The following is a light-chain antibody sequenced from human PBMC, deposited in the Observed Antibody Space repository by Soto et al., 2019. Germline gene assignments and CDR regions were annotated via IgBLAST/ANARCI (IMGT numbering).Light chain of an antibody. CDR1: SSDVGGYKY. V-gene: IGLV2-8*01. J-gene: IGLJ2*01. CDR3: ISYAGSNNLNV. CDR2: EVS. Sequence: QSALTQPPSAAGSPGQAVTISCTGTSSDVGGYKYVSWYQQHPGKDPKLMIYEVSQRHSGVPDRFSGSKSGNTASLTVSGLQAADEADYYCISYAGSNNLNVFGGGTKLTVL.